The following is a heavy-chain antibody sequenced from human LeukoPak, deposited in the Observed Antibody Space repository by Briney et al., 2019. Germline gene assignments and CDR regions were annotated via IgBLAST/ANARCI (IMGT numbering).Heavy chain of an antibody. CDR2: ISASGTIT. CDR3: AREPDTAMDY. D-gene: IGHD5-18*01. V-gene: IGHV3-48*03. J-gene: IGHJ4*02. CDR1: GFTFSSYE. Sequence: GGSLRLSCAASGFTFSSYEMNWVRQAPGKGLEWISYISASGTITHYADSVEGRFTISRDNAKNSLYLQMNSLRAEDTAVYYCAREPDTAMDYWGQGTLVTVSS.